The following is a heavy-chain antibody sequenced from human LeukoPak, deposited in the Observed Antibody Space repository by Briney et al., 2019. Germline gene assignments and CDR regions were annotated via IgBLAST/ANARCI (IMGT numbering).Heavy chain of an antibody. D-gene: IGHD2-15*01. CDR3: VRQAGYCAPVCVKTNWFDP. CDR2: ISNVKT. Sequence: GGSLRLSCAASGFSFRSPAMSCVRQTPGKGLERVAAISNVKTCYEDVVRGLSAISRDDSTNTVYLHINSRRDEDTALYHCVRQAGYCAPVCVKTNWFDPWGQGTLVTVSS. CDR1: GFSFRSPA. V-gene: IGHV3-23*02. J-gene: IGHJ5*02.